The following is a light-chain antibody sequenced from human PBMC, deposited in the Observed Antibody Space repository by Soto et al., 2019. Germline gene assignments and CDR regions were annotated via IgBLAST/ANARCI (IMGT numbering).Light chain of an antibody. Sequence: EIVMTQSPATLSVSPGDRATLSCRASQSVSSSLAWYQQIPGQAPRLLIYDASTRATGIPARFGGSGSGTEFTLTISSLQFEDFAVYYCQQYTNWPPLTFGGGTTVELK. CDR2: DAS. CDR1: QSVSSS. V-gene: IGKV3-15*01. J-gene: IGKJ4*01. CDR3: QQYTNWPPLT.